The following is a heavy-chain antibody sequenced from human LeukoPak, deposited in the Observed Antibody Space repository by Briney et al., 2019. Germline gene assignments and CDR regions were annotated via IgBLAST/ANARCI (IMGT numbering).Heavy chain of an antibody. CDR3: GRLNLPTVSGAFDY. V-gene: IGHV4-4*07. D-gene: IGHD2-2*01. CDR2: IHSSGTT. CDR1: GGSISTYY. J-gene: IGHJ4*02. Sequence: PSETLSLTCTVSGGSISTYYWSWIRQPAGKGLEWIGRIHSSGTTHYNPSLRSRVTLSIDTSKNLFSLKLSSVTAADTAVYYCGRLNLPTVSGAFDYWGQGTLVTVSS.